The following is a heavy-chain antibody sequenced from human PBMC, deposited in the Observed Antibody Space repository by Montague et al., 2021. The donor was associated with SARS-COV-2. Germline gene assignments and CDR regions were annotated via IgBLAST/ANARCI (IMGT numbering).Heavy chain of an antibody. D-gene: IGHD3-22*01. CDR2: INHRGTP. Sequence: SQTLSLTCAVYGGSFSDYFWTWIRQPPGKGLEWIGEINHRGTPNYNPSLKSRVSISVDTSKNQFSLYLGSVTAADTAVYYCARGRQHFNMIVVVMTGGEYYFDYWGKGTMVTVSS. V-gene: IGHV4-34*01. CDR3: ARGRQHFNMIVVVMTGGEYYFDY. CDR1: GGSFSDYF. J-gene: IGHJ4*02.